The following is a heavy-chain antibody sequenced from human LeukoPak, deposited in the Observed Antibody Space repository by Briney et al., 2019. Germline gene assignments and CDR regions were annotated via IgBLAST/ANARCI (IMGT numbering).Heavy chain of an antibody. CDR1: GFTFNKAR. D-gene: IGHD3-22*01. CDR3: TTAKFFNSSGSLAY. Sequence: GGSLRLSCAASGFTFNKARMNWVRQGPGQGLEWVGRFTSKTDGGTTDYAAPVRGRFTISRDNSKNTLYLQMNSLKAEDTAMYYCTTAKFFNSSGSLAYWGQGTLVTVSS. V-gene: IGHV3-15*01. J-gene: IGHJ4*02. CDR2: FTSKTDGGTT.